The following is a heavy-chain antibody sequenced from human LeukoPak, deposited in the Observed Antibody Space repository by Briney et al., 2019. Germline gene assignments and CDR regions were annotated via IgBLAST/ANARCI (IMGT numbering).Heavy chain of an antibody. CDR3: AKVGAGWYEFDY. CDR2: ISGSVGNT. CDR1: GFTFGSYA. Sequence: PGGSLRLSCAASGFTFGSYALHWVRQAPGKGLEWVSGISGSVGNTYYADSVRGRFTISRGNSKSTVYLQMNSLRAEDTAVYYCAKVGAGWYEFDYWGQGTLVTVSP. J-gene: IGHJ4*02. D-gene: IGHD6-19*01. V-gene: IGHV3-23*01.